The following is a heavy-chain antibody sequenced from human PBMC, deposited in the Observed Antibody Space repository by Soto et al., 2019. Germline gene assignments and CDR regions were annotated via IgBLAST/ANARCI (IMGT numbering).Heavy chain of an antibody. J-gene: IGHJ6*02. CDR2: IYHSGST. CDR1: GYSISSGYY. CDR3: ARDPLYGDFGMDV. D-gene: IGHD4-17*01. Sequence: SETLSLTCAVSGYSISSGYYWGWIRQPPGKGLEWIGGIYHSGSTYYNPSLKSRVTISVDTSKNQFSLKLSSVTAADTAVYYCARDPLYGDFGMDVWGQGTTVTVSS. V-gene: IGHV4-38-2*02.